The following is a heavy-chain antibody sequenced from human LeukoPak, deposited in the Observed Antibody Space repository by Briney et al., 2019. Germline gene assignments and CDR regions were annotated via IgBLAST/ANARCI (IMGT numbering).Heavy chain of an antibody. CDR3: ARGDPAYSSSWYTSFDY. CDR2: IYTSGST. D-gene: IGHD6-13*01. CDR1: GGSISTYY. Sequence: SEALSLTCTVSGGSISTYYWSWIRQPAGKGLEWIGRIYTSGSTNYNPSLKSRVTMSVDTSKNQFSLKLSSVTAADTAVYYCARGDPAYSSSWYTSFDYWGQGTLVTVSS. J-gene: IGHJ4*02. V-gene: IGHV4-4*07.